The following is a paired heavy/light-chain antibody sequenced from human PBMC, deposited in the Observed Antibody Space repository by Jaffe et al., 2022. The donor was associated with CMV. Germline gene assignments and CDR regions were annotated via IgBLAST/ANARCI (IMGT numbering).Light chain of an antibody. J-gene: IGKJ2*01. Sequence: IVLTQSPGTLSLSPGERATLSCRASQSVGNTYLAWYQQKPGQAPRLLIYGSATRATGVPDRFSATGSGTDFTLTIRSLEPEDFAVYYCQHYGTSPGYPFGQGTKLEI. CDR2: GSA. CDR3: QHYGTSPGYP. V-gene: IGKV3-20*01. CDR1: QSVGNTY.
Heavy chain of an antibody. Sequence: EVQLVESGGGLVQPGRSLRLSCAASGFTFGDHAMHWVRQAPGRGLEWVSRISWNSGKITYADSVKGRFTISRDNTKNSLYLQMNSLRVEDTAFYLCVKEGSFGSGWTTWYFDLWGRGTLVTVSS. CDR1: GFTFGDHA. CDR2: ISWNSGKI. CDR3: VKEGSFGSGWTTWYFDL. D-gene: IGHD6-25*01. J-gene: IGHJ2*01. V-gene: IGHV3-9*01.